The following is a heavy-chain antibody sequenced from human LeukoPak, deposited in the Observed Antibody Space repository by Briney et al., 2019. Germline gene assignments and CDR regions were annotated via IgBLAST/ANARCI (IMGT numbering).Heavy chain of an antibody. D-gene: IGHD4-17*01. V-gene: IGHV1-2*04. J-gene: IGHJ6*02. CDR1: GYTFTGYY. Sequence: GASVKVSCKASGYTFTGYYMHWVRQAPGQGLEWMGWINPNSGGTNYAQKFQGWVTMTRDTSISTAYMELSRLRSDDTAVYYCARDGDYGDSYGMDVWGQGTTVTVSS. CDR2: INPNSGGT. CDR3: ARDGDYGDSYGMDV.